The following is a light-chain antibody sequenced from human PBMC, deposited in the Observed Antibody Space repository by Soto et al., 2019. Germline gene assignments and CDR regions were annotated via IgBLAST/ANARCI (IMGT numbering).Light chain of an antibody. Sequence: QSVLTQSPSASASLGASVKLTCTLSSGHSSYAIAWHQQQPEKGPRYLMKVNSDGSHSKGDGIPDRFSGSSSGAERYLTISSLQSEDEADYYCQTWGTGPVVFGGGTKLTVL. CDR2: VNSDGSH. V-gene: IGLV4-69*01. CDR3: QTWGTGPVV. J-gene: IGLJ2*01. CDR1: SGHSSYA.